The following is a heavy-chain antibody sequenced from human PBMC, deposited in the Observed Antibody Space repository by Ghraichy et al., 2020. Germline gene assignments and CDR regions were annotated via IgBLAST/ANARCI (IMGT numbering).Heavy chain of an antibody. CDR1: GFAVSSNY. CDR3: ARGNRLFAFDI. V-gene: IGHV3-66*01. D-gene: IGHD3-10*02. J-gene: IGHJ4*02. CDR2: IYSGGNA. Sequence: ETLSLTCAASGFAVSSNYMTWVRQAPGKGLEWVSVIYSGGNAYYAGSVKGRFVISRDNSENTLYLQMNSLRAEDTAVYYCARGNRLFAFDIWGQGTLVTVSS.